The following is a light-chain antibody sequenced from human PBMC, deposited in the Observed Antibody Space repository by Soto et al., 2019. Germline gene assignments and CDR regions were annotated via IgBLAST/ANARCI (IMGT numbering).Light chain of an antibody. J-gene: IGLJ2*01. Sequence: QAVVTQPPSVSGAPGQRVTISCTGSSSNIGAGYDVHWYQQLPGRAPKLLIYGNTNRPSGVPDRFSGSKSGTSASLAITGLQAEYEADYYCLFFDSSLSVVFGGGTKLTVL. CDR1: SSNIGAGYD. V-gene: IGLV1-40*01. CDR2: GNT. CDR3: LFFDSSLSVV.